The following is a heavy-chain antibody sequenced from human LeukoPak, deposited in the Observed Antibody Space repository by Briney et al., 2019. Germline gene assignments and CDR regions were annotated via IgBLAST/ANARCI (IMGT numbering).Heavy chain of an antibody. CDR3: AKDPVSSGYYSYFDY. Sequence: GGSLRLSCAASGFTFSSYAMSWVRQAPGKGLEWVSAISGSGRNTYYADSMKGRFTISRDSSKNTLYLQMNSLRADDTAVYYCAKDPVSSGYYSYFDYWGQGALVSVSS. CDR2: ISGSGRNT. J-gene: IGHJ4*02. CDR1: GFTFSSYA. D-gene: IGHD3-22*01. V-gene: IGHV3-23*01.